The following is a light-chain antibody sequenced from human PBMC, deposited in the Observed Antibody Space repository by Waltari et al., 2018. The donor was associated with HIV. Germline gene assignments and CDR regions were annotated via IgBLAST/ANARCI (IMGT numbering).Light chain of an antibody. CDR3: GTWDSSLSAGV. CDR2: DNN. V-gene: IGLV1-51*01. Sequence: QSVLTQPPSVYTAPGQKVTISGSGNNSNIGKNYVPWYQQLPGTAPKLLINDNNKRPSGIPDRFSGSKSGTSATLGITGLQTGDEADYYCGTWDSSLSAGVFGGGTKLTVL. CDR1: NSNIGKNY. J-gene: IGLJ2*01.